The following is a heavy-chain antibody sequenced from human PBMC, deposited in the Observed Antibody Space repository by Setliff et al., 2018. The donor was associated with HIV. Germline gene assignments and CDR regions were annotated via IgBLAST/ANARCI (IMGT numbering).Heavy chain of an antibody. CDR1: GYTFTDYY. D-gene: IGHD3-10*01. CDR2: VDPKNGKT. CDR3: ATLDYYGSQTYNLALHY. J-gene: IGHJ4*02. V-gene: IGHV1-69-2*01. Sequence: ASMKVSCKASGYTFTDYYMHWVQQAPGKGLEWMGRVDPKNGKTLYAENLRGRITITADTSTDTAYMELNSLRSEDTAMYYCATLDYYGSQTYNLALHYWGQGTLVTVSS.